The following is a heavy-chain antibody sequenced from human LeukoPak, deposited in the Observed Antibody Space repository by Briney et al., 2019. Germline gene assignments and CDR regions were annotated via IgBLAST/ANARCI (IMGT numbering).Heavy chain of an antibody. CDR3: ARGSGSFGY. J-gene: IGHJ4*02. Sequence: SVKVSCKAFGYTFTSYYIHWVRQAPGQGLEWMGGIIPIFGTANYAQKFQGRVTITTDESTSTAYMELSSLRSEDTAVYYCARGSGSFGYWGQGTLVTVSS. CDR2: IIPIFGTA. CDR1: GYTFTSYY. D-gene: IGHD1-26*01. V-gene: IGHV1-69*05.